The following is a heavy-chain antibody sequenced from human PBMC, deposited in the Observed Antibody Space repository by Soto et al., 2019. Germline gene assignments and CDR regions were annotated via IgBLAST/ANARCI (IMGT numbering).Heavy chain of an antibody. D-gene: IGHD3-10*01. J-gene: IGHJ4*02. Sequence: QVLLVQSGAEVKKPGASVKVSFKASGYSFSTYGVSWVRQAPGQGLEWMGWLNTGDGNTAYAQKLQGRITWTTDTSTTTAYIELRSRRSDDTAIYYWASMENYGAARDVFAHRGQGTLVTVSS. CDR3: ASMENYGAARDVFAH. CDR2: LNTGDGNT. CDR1: GYSFSTYG. V-gene: IGHV1-18*04.